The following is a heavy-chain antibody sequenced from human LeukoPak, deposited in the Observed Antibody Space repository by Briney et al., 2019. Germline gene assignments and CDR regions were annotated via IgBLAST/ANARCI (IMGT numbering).Heavy chain of an antibody. V-gene: IGHV1-46*01. Sequence: ASVKVSCKASGYTFTSYYMHWVRQAPGQGLEWMGIINPSGGSTSYAQKSQGRVTMTRDTSTSTVYMELSSLRSEETAVYYCARAVAAAGKVDYWGQGTLVTVSS. CDR1: GYTFTSYY. D-gene: IGHD6-13*01. J-gene: IGHJ4*02. CDR3: ARAVAAAGKVDY. CDR2: INPSGGST.